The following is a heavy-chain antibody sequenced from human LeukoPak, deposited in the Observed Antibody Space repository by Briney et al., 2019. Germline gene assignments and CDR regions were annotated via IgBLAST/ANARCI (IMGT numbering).Heavy chain of an antibody. CDR1: GGSFSGYY. CDR3: ARGVVVVPAASSNWFDP. CDR2: INHSGST. D-gene: IGHD2-2*01. J-gene: IGHJ5*02. Sequence: SETLSLTCAVYGGSFSGYYWSWIRQPPGKGLEWIGEINHSGSTNYNPSLKSRVTISVDTSKNQFPLKLSSVTAADTAVYYCARGVVVVPAASSNWFDPWGQGTLVTVSS. V-gene: IGHV4-34*01.